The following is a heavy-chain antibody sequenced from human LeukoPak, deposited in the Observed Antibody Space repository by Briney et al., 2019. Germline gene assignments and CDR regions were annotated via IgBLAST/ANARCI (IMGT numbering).Heavy chain of an antibody. CDR1: GGSISSYY. D-gene: IGHD4-23*01. CDR2: IYYSGST. Sequence: SGTLSLTCTVSGGSISSYYWSRIRQPPGKGLEWIGYIYYSGSTNYNPSLKSRVTISVDTSKNQFSLKLSSVTAADTAVYYCARIDFDYGGNPYAFDIWGQGTMVTVSS. CDR3: ARIDFDYGGNPYAFDI. V-gene: IGHV4-59*01. J-gene: IGHJ3*02.